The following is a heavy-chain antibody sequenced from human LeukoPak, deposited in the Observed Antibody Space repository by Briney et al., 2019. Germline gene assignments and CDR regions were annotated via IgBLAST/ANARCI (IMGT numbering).Heavy chain of an antibody. CDR3: ARLLSRGYSYGYYFDY. CDR1: GGSTSDTNHY. Sequence: SETLSLTCSLSGGSTSDTNHYWGWIRQPPGKGLEWIGSINHSGSTYYNPSLKSRVTISVDTSKNQFSLKLSSVTAADTAVYYCARLLSRGYSYGYYFDYWGQGTLVTVSS. D-gene: IGHD5-18*01. CDR2: INHSGST. V-gene: IGHV4-39*07. J-gene: IGHJ4*02.